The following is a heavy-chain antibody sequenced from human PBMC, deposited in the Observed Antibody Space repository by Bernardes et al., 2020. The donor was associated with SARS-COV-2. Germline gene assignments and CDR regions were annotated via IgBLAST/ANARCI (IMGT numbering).Heavy chain of an antibody. Sequence: GGSLRLSCAASGFTFSNYAMSWFRQTPGKGLEWISAVNSAGTTYYADSVRGRFTAARDNSKNTLYLQKSSLRSEDTAVYYCARVVSGPHVGADAFAVWGRGTTVTVSS. J-gene: IGHJ3*01. D-gene: IGHD2-21*02. V-gene: IGHV3-23*01. CDR2: VNSAGTT. CDR3: ARVVSGPHVGADAFAV. CDR1: GFTFSNYA.